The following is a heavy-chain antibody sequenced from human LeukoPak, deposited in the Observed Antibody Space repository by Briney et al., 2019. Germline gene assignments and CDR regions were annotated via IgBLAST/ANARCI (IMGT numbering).Heavy chain of an antibody. CDR2: ISSSSSTI. D-gene: IGHD6-19*01. CDR1: GLTFNNAW. V-gene: IGHV3-48*01. Sequence: PGGSLRLSCAASGLTFNNAWLTWVRQAPGKGLEWVSYISSSSSTIYYADSVKGRFTISRDNSKNTLYLQMNSLRAEDTAVYYCARDSSGCLDYWGQGTLVTVSS. CDR3: ARDSSGCLDY. J-gene: IGHJ4*02.